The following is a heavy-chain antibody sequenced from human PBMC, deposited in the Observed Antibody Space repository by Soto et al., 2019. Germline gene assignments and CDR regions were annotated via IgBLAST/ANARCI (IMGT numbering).Heavy chain of an antibody. J-gene: IGHJ6*02. CDR1: GFTFSSYG. D-gene: IGHD3-10*01. CDR2: IWYDGSNK. V-gene: IGHV3-33*01. CDR3: ARQGLWFGDSLADYYYGMDV. Sequence: PGGSLRLSCAASGFTFSSYGMHWVRQAPGKGLEWVAVIWYDGSNKYYADSVKGRFTISRDNSKNTLYLQMNSLRAEDTAVYYCARQGLWFGDSLADYYYGMDVWGQGTTVTVSS.